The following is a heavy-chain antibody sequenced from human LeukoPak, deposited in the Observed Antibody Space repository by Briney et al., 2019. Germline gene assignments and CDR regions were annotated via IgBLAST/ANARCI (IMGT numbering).Heavy chain of an antibody. Sequence: GGSLRLSCAASGFTFSSYGMHWVRQAPGKGLEWVAVISYDGSNKYYADSVKGRFTISRDNSKNTQYLQMNSLRAEDTAVYYCAKGSVAAAGPRGFFDYWGQGTLVTVSS. J-gene: IGHJ4*02. CDR2: ISYDGSNK. CDR1: GFTFSSYG. D-gene: IGHD6-13*01. V-gene: IGHV3-30*18. CDR3: AKGSVAAAGPRGFFDY.